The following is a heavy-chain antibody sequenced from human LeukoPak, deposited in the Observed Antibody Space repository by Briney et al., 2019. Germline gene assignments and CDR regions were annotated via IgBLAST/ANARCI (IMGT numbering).Heavy chain of an antibody. J-gene: IGHJ6*04. CDR3: ARPAPIGGGSYGGMDV. V-gene: IGHV4-59*01. Sequence: PSETLSLTCTVSGGSISSYYWSWIRQPPGKGLEWIGYIYYSGSANYNPSLKSRVTISVDTSKNQFSLKLSSVTAADTAVYYCARPAPIGGGSYGGMDVWGKGTTVTVSS. D-gene: IGHD3-16*01. CDR2: IYYSGSA. CDR1: GGSISSYY.